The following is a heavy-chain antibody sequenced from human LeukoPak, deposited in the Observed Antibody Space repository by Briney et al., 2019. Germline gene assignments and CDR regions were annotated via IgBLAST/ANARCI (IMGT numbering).Heavy chain of an antibody. V-gene: IGHV4-59*01. CDR1: GGSISSYY. CDR2: IYYSGST. CDR3: ARAVPELGDFDY. Sequence: SSETLSLTCTVSGGSISSYYWSWIRQPAGKGLEWIGYIYYSGSTNYNPSLKSRVTISVDTSKNQFSLKLSSVTAADTAVYYCARAVPELGDFDYWGQGTLVTVSS. D-gene: IGHD3-16*01. J-gene: IGHJ4*02.